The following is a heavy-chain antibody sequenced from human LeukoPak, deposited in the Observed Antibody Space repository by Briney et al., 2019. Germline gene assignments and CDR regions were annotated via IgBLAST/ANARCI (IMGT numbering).Heavy chain of an antibody. Sequence: ASVKVSCKASGYTFTSYGISWVRQAPGQGLEWMGWISAYNGNTNYAQKLQGRVTMTTDTSTSTAYMELRSLRSDDTAVYYCARVPRRGYRFYYYYYYMDVWGKGTTVTVSS. CDR3: ARVPRRGYRFYYYYYYMDV. V-gene: IGHV1-18*01. CDR1: GYTFTSYG. D-gene: IGHD3-16*02. J-gene: IGHJ6*03. CDR2: ISAYNGNT.